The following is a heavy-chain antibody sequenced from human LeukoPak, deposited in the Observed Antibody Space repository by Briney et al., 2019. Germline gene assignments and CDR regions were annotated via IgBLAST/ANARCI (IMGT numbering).Heavy chain of an antibody. J-gene: IGHJ6*03. CDR2: IYSGGST. V-gene: IGHV3-53*04. Sequence: GGSLRLSCAASGFTVSSNYMSWVRQAPGKGVEGVSVIYSGGSTYYAESVKGRFTISRHNSKNTLYLQMNSLRAEDTALYYCAKGAGGGSILRRMDVWGKGTTVTVSS. CDR1: GFTVSSNY. CDR3: AKGAGGGSILRRMDV. D-gene: IGHD2-15*01.